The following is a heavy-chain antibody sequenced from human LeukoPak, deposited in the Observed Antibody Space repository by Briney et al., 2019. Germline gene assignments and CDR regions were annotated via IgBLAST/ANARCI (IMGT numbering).Heavy chain of an antibody. V-gene: IGHV2-5*01. CDR3: AHSSGRRFLEWLLPFDY. CDR1: GFSLSTSGVG. CDR2: IYWNDDK. J-gene: IGHJ4*02. Sequence: SGPTLVNPTQTLTLTCTFSGFSLSTSGVGVGWIRQPPGKALEWLALIYWNDDKRYSPSLKSRLTITKDTSKNQVVLTMTNMDPVDTATYYCAHSSGRRFLEWLLPFDYWGQGTLVTVSS. D-gene: IGHD3-3*01.